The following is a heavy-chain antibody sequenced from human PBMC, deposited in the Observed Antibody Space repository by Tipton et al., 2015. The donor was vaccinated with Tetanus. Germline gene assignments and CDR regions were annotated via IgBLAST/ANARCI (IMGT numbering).Heavy chain of an antibody. CDR3: ATDGLPRGFVMVEATTQKYFRH. CDR1: GFSISTCY. V-gene: IGHV3-23*01. CDR2: ISGSGDTT. D-gene: IGHD2-21*01. J-gene: IGHJ1*01. Sequence: SLRLSCAASGFSISTCYINWVRQAPGKGLEWVSSISGSGDTTYYADSVRGRSTVSRDNSKDTVYLDVRSLRDEDTAVYYCATDGLPRGFVMVEATTQKYFRHWGRGTLVTVSS.